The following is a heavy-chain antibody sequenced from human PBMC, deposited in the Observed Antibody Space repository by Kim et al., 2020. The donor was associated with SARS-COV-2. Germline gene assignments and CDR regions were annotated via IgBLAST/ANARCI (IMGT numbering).Heavy chain of an antibody. V-gene: IGHV4-59*13. CDR3: ARDQTTPDYYYGMDV. D-gene: IGHD1-7*01. CDR2: IYYSGST. Sequence: SETLSLTCTVSGGSISSYYWSWIRQPPGKELEWIGYIYYSGSTNYNPSLKSRVTISVDTSKNQFSLKLSSVTAADTAVYYCARDQTTPDYYYGMDVWGQGTTVTVSS. J-gene: IGHJ6*02. CDR1: GGSISSYY.